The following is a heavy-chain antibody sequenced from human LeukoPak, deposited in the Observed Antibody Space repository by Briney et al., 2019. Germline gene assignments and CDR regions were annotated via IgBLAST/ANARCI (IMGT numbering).Heavy chain of an antibody. CDR2: ISGSGGST. CDR3: AKEGYYDSSGYNWFDP. V-gene: IGHV3-23*01. Sequence: GRSLRLSCAASGFTFSSYAMSWVRQAPGKGLEWVSAISGSGGSTYYADSVKGRFTISRDNSKNTLYLQMNSLRAEDTAVYYCAKEGYYDSSGYNWFDPWGQGTLVTVSS. J-gene: IGHJ5*02. D-gene: IGHD3-22*01. CDR1: GFTFSSYA.